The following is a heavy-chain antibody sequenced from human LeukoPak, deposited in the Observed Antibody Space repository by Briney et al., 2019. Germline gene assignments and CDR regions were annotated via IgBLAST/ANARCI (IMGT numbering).Heavy chain of an antibody. D-gene: IGHD3-16*01. CDR2: INHNGNVN. J-gene: IGHJ6*02. CDR1: GFTFSSYA. Sequence: GGSLRLSCAASGFTFSSYAMSLVRQAPGKGLEWVASINHNGNVNYYVDSVKGRFTISRDNAKNSLYLQMSNLRAEDTAVYFCARGGGLDVWGQGATVTVSS. CDR3: ARGGGLDV. V-gene: IGHV3-7*03.